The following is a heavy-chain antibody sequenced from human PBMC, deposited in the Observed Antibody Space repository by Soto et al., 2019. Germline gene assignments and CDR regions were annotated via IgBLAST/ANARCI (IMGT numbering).Heavy chain of an antibody. V-gene: IGHV3-30-3*01. D-gene: IGHD6-13*01. CDR3: ARATVAAHYYYGMDV. J-gene: IGHJ6*02. CDR1: GFTFSSYA. Sequence: QVQLVESGGGVVQPGRSLRLSCAASGFTFSSYAMHWVRQAPGKGLEWVAVISYDGSNKFYADSVKGRFTISRDNSNDTLHVQINGLRTEDTDVYYCARATVAAHYYYGMDVWGQGTTVTVSS. CDR2: ISYDGSNK.